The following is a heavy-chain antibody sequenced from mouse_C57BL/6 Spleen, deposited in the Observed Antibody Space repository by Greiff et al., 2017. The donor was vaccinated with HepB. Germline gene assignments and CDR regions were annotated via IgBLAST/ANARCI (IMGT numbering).Heavy chain of an antibody. D-gene: IGHD1-1*01. J-gene: IGHJ4*01. CDR3: ARGMGYYGSSGYYYAMDY. CDR2: INPSSGYT. V-gene: IGHV1-7*01. Sequence: VQLQQSGAELAKPGASVKLSCKASGYTFTSYWMHWVKQRPGQGLEWIGYINPSSGYTKYNQKFKDKATLTADKSSSTAYMQLSSLTYEDSAVYYCARGMGYYGSSGYYYAMDYWGQGTSVTVSS. CDR1: GYTFTSYW.